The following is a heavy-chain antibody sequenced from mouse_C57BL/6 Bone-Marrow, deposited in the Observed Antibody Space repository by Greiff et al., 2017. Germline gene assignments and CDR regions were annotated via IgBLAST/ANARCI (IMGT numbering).Heavy chain of an antibody. CDR2: IHPNSGST. CDR3: ASNWDFDY. J-gene: IGHJ2*01. CDR1: GYTFTSYW. Sequence: VQLQQPGAELVKPGASVKLSCKASGYTFTSYWMHWVKQRPGQGLEWIGMIHPNSGSTNYNEKFKSKDTLTVDKSSSTAYMQLSSLTSEDSAVYYCASNWDFDYWGQGTTLTVSS. D-gene: IGHD4-1*01. V-gene: IGHV1-64*01.